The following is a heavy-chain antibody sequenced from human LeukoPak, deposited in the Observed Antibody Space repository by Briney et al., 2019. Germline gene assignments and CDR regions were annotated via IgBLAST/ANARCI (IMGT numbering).Heavy chain of an antibody. CDR2: IRYDGSNK. CDR3: AKSGNLGYCSSTSCFAFDI. V-gene: IGHV3-30*02. CDR1: GFTFSSYG. Sequence: GGSVTLPCAASGFTFSSYGMHWVRQAPGKGLEWVAFIRYDGSNKYYADSVKGRFTISRDNSKNTLYLQMNSLRAEDTAVYYCAKSGNLGYCSSTSCFAFDIWGQGTLVTLSS. D-gene: IGHD2-2*01. J-gene: IGHJ3*02.